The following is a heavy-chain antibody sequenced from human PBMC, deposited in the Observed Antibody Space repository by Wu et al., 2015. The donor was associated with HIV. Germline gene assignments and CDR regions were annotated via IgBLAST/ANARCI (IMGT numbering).Heavy chain of an antibody. V-gene: IGHV1-18*01. D-gene: IGHD6-13*01. CDR2: ISAYDGNT. CDR3: ARGLAGAGPGPTFDY. J-gene: IGHJ4*02. Sequence: QVQLVQSGAEVKKPGASVKVSCKASAYTFSSYGFSWVRQAPGQGLEWVGWISAYDGNTDYAQKFRGRVTMTTDTATTTAYMELRSLRSDDTAVYYCARGLAGAGPGPTFDYWGQGTLVSVSS. CDR1: AYTFSSYG.